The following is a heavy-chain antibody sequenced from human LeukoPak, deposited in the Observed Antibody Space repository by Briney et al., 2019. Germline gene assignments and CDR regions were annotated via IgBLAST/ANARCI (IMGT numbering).Heavy chain of an antibody. CDR3: AKVVVGATTRLGAFEI. CDR1: GFTFSSYA. J-gene: IGHJ3*02. CDR2: ISGSGGST. V-gene: IGHV3-23*01. D-gene: IGHD1-26*01. Sequence: PGGSLRLSCAASGFTFSSYAMSWVRQAPGKGLEWVSAISGSGGSTYYADSVKGRFTISRDNSKNTLYLQMNSLRAEDTAVYYCAKVVVGATTRLGAFEIWGQGTMVTVSS.